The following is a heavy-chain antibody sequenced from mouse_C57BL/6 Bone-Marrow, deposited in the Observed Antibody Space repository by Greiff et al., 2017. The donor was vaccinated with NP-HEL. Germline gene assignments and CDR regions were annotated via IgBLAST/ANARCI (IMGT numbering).Heavy chain of an antibody. CDR2: IYPRDGST. D-gene: IGHD1-1*01. CDR3: ARSYGSRYWYFDV. Sequence: VQVVESGPELVKPGASVKLSCKASGYTFTSYDINWVKQRPGQGLEWIGWIYPRDGSTKYNEKFKGKATLTVDTSSSTAYMELHSLTSEDSAVYFCARSYGSRYWYFDVWGTGTTVTVSS. J-gene: IGHJ1*03. CDR1: GYTFTSYD. V-gene: IGHV1-85*01.